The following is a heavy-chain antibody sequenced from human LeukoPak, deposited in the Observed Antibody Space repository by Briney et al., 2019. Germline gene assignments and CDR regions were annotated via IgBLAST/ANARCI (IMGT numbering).Heavy chain of an antibody. V-gene: IGHV4-59*01. CDR1: GGSISSYY. CDR2: IYYSGST. D-gene: IGHD4-17*01. Sequence: SETLSHTCTVSGGSISSYYWSWIRQPPGKGLEWIGYIYYSGSTNYNPSLKSRVTISVDTSKNQFSLELSSVTAADTAVYYCARADYGDIGSPLLDPWGQGTLVTVSS. CDR3: ARADYGDIGSPLLDP. J-gene: IGHJ5*02.